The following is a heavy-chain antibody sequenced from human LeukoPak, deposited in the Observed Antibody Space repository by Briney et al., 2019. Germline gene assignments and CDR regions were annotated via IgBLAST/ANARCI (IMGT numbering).Heavy chain of an antibody. CDR3: AKDSFRASYYPRLRSSGPFDY. D-gene: IGHD3-22*01. CDR2: ISYDGSNK. V-gene: IGHV3-30*18. J-gene: IGHJ4*02. Sequence: PGGSLGLSCAASGFTFSSYGMHWVRQAPGKGLEWVAVISYDGSNKYYADSVEGRFTISRDNSKNTLYLQMNSLRAEDTAVYYCAKDSFRASYYPRLRSSGPFDYWGQGTLVTVSS. CDR1: GFTFSSYG.